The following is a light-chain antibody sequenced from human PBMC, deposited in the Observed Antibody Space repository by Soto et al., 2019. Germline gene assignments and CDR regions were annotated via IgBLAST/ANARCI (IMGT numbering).Light chain of an antibody. CDR3: QQYNSYSWT. CDR2: DAS. J-gene: IGKJ1*01. V-gene: IGKV1-5*01. Sequence: MTQSPSSLYGNVGEGVPVTYRASQTISSWLAWYQQKPGKAPKLLIYDASSLESGVPSRFSGSGSGTEFTLTISSLQPDDFATYYCQQYNSYSWTFGQGTKVDI. CDR1: QTISSW.